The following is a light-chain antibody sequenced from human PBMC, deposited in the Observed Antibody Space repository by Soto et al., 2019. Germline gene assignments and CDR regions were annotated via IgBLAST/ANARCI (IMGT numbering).Light chain of an antibody. CDR1: QTISSW. Sequence: DMQMTQSPPPLSGYVGDRVTLISRASQTISSWLAWYQQKPGKAPKLLIYKASTLKSGVPSRFSGSGSGTEFTLTISSLQPEDYATYYCQQFHSFPITFGQGTRLEIK. CDR3: QQFHSFPIT. V-gene: IGKV1-5*03. CDR2: KAS. J-gene: IGKJ5*01.